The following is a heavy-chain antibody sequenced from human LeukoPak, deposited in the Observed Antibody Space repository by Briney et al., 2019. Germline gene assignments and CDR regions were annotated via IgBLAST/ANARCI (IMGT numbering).Heavy chain of an antibody. V-gene: IGHV3-48*03. J-gene: IGHJ6*03. CDR2: ISSSGSTI. CDR3: AGGDKDYGSGSLYYYYYYMDV. Sequence: PGGSLRLSCAASGFTFSSYEMNWVRQAPGKGLEWVSYISSSGSTIYYADSVKGRFTISRDNAKNSLYLQMNSLRAEDTAVYYCAGGDKDYGSGSLYYYYYYMDVWGKGTTVTISS. CDR1: GFTFSSYE. D-gene: IGHD3-10*01.